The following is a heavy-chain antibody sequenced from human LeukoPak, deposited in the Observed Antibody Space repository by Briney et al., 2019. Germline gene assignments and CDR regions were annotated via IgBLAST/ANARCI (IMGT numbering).Heavy chain of an antibody. CDR1: GFAFSNFA. CDR2: MSGSGYYT. CDR3: AKDSYGRIAAGINFDY. D-gene: IGHD6-13*01. J-gene: IGHJ4*02. Sequence: GGSLRLSCAASGFAFSNFAMSWVRQAPGKGLEWVSAMSGSGYYTYYVESVKGRFTISRDNSKNTLYLQMNSLRAEDTAVYYCAKDSYGRIAAGINFDYWDQGTLVTVSS. V-gene: IGHV3-23*01.